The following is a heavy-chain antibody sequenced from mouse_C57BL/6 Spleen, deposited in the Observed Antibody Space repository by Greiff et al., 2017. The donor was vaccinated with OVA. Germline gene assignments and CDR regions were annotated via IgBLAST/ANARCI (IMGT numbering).Heavy chain of an antibody. D-gene: IGHD2-4*01. V-gene: IGHV5-9-1*02. CDR2: ISSGGDYI. Sequence: EVKVEESGEGLVKPGGSLKLSCAASGFTFSSYAMSWVRQTPEKRLEWVAYISSGGDYIYYADTVKGRFTISRDNARNTLYLQMSSLKSEDTAMYYCTREGMIYYDYDTYFDVWGTGTTVTVSS. CDR1: GFTFSSYA. J-gene: IGHJ1*03. CDR3: TREGMIYYDYDTYFDV.